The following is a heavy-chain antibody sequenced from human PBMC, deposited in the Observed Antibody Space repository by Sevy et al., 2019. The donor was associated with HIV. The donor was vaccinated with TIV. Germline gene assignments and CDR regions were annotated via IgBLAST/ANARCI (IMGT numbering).Heavy chain of an antibody. CDR1: GGSMSGHY. CDR3: ARGGALTYYDTTGFQNYFDS. D-gene: IGHD3-22*01. V-gene: IGHV4-59*11. J-gene: IGHJ4*02. CDR2: IYDSGSS. Sequence: SETLSLTCTISGGSMSGHYWGWIRQPPGKGLEWIAYIYDSGSSNYNPSLSGRVTISVDTSKNQFSLGLSSVTAADTAVYYCARGGALTYYDTTGFQNYFDSWGPGTLVTVSS.